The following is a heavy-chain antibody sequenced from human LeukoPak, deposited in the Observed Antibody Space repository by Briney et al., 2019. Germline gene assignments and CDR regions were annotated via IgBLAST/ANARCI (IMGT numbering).Heavy chain of an antibody. D-gene: IGHD3-16*01. CDR1: EFTSDNYG. J-gene: IGHJ4*02. CDR2: INWNAGST. Sequence: GGSLRLSCTVSEFTSDNYGVSWVRQAPGKGLEWVAGINWNAGSTSYADSVKGRFTISRDNAKNSVFLQMNSLRAEDTALYYCASEPGEGLVDYCVQGPLVTVSS. V-gene: IGHV3-20*04. CDR3: ASEPGEGLVDY.